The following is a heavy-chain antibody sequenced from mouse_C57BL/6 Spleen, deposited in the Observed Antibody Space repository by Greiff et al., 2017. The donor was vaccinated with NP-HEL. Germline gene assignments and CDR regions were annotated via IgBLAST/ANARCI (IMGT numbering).Heavy chain of an antibody. V-gene: IGHV1-26*01. CDR1: GYTFTDYY. D-gene: IGHD1-1*01. J-gene: IGHJ1*03. CDR2: INPNNGGT. Sequence: VQLQQSGPELVKPGASVKISCKASGYTFTDYYMNWVKQSHGKSLEWIGDINPNNGGTRYNQTVKGKGTLTVDKSSSTDYMELRSLTSEDAAVYYCARRRYYGSSWWYFDVWGTGTTVTVSS. CDR3: ARRRYYGSSWWYFDV.